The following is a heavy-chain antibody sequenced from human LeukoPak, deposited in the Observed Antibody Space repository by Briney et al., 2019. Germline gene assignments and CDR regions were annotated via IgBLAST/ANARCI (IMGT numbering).Heavy chain of an antibody. CDR3: AKVIYSNYGYFEY. J-gene: IGHJ4*02. D-gene: IGHD4-11*01. V-gene: IGHV3-23*01. CDR1: GFTSSSYA. CDR2: ISGSGGST. Sequence: GGSLRLSCAASGFTSSSYAMSWARQAPGKGLKWVSVISGSGGSTNYADSVKGRFTISRDNSKNTLYLQMNSLRAEDTAVYYCAKVIYSNYGYFEYWGQGTLVTVSS.